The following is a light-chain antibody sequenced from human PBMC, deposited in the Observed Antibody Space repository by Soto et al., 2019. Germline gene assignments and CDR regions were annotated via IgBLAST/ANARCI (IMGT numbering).Light chain of an antibody. CDR3: QQYNNWPAWT. V-gene: IGKV3-15*01. CDR2: GAS. CDR1: QSVSSN. Sequence: DIVLTQSPGTLSLSPGERSTLSCRASQSVSSNLAWYQQKPGQAPRLLIYGASTRATGIPARFSGSGSGTEFTLTISSLQSEDFAVYYCQQYNNWPAWTFGQGTKVDIK. J-gene: IGKJ1*01.